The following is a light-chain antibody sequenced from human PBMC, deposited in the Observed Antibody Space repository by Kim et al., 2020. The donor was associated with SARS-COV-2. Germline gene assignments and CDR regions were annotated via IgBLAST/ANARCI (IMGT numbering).Light chain of an antibody. J-gene: IGLJ3*02. CDR3: QSYNYNTLM. CDR1: SGSIDSDF. CDR2: ENS. Sequence: NFMLTQPHSVSESPGKTVTISCTRSSGSIDSDFVQWYQQRPGSAPTIVIYENSQRPSGVPDRFSGSIDSSSNSTSLTISGLRTEDEADYYCQSYNYNTLMFGGGTQLTVL. V-gene: IGLV6-57*04.